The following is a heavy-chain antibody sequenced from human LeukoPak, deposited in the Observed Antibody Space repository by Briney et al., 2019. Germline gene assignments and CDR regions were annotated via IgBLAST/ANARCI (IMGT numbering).Heavy chain of an antibody. CDR2: IKGDGSSP. Sequence: PGGSLRLSCAASGFTFSSYWMHWVRQAPGKGLVWVSRIKGDGSSPTYADSVKGRFTIPRDNAKNTLYLQMNGLRAEDTAMYYCARVRPRVGATNDAFNIWGQGTMVTVSS. V-gene: IGHV3-74*01. CDR3: ARVRPRVGATNDAFNI. J-gene: IGHJ3*02. D-gene: IGHD1-26*01. CDR1: GFTFSSYW.